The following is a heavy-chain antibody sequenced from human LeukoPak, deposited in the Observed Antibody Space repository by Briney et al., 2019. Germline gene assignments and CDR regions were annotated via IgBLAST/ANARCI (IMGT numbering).Heavy chain of an antibody. J-gene: IGHJ4*02. D-gene: IGHD2-2*01. CDR3: YLFSPSSRYYFDY. CDR1: GGSISSSSYY. Sequence: PSETLSLTCTVSGGSISSSSYYWGWIRQPPGEGLEWIGSIYYSGSTYYNPSLKSRVTISVDTSKNQFSLKLSSVTAADTAVYYCYLFSPSSRYYFDYWGQGTLVTVSS. CDR2: IYYSGST. V-gene: IGHV4-39*01.